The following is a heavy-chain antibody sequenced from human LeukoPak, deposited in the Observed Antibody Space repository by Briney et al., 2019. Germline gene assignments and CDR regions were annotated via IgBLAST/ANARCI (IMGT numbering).Heavy chain of an antibody. CDR1: GGSFSGYY. J-gene: IGHJ4*02. Sequence: SETLSLTCAVYGGSFSGYYWSWIRQPPGKGLEWIGEINHSGSTNYNPSLKSRVTISVDTSKNQFSLKLSSVTAADTAVYYCARETGTTFNWGQGTLVTVSS. D-gene: IGHD1-7*01. CDR3: ARETGTTFN. CDR2: INHSGST. V-gene: IGHV4-34*01.